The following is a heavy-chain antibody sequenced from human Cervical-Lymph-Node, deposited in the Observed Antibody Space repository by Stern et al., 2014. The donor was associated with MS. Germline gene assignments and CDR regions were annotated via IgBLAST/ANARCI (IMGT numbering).Heavy chain of an antibody. D-gene: IGHD5-12*01. CDR1: GYTFTGYY. J-gene: IGHJ4*02. CDR3: ARLKQGRGYDYLYFDY. CDR2: INPNSGGT. V-gene: IGHV1-2*06. Sequence: VQLVESGAEVKKPGASVKVSCKASGYTFTGYYMHWVRQAPGQGLEWMGRINPNSGGTNYAQKFQGRVTMTRDTSISTAYMELSRLRSDDTAVYYCARLKQGRGYDYLYFDYWGQGTLVTVSS.